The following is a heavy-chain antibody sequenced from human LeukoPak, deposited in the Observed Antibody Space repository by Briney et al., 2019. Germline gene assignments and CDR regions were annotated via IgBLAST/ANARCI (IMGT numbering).Heavy chain of an antibody. J-gene: IGHJ4*02. CDR2: LYSGGNT. CDR1: RLTHSSNC. V-gene: IGHV3-53*01. D-gene: IGHD4-17*01. Sequence: GGCLRLSHAASRLTHSSNCMSWVPHAPGKRLEWVSVLYSGGNTYYADSVKGRFTISRDNSKNTLYLQMNSLRAEDTAMYYCAKCYGDYVRYLDYWGQGTLVTVSS. CDR3: AKCYGDYVRYLDY.